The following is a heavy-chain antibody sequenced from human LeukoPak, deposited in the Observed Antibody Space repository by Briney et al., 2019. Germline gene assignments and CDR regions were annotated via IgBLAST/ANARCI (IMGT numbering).Heavy chain of an antibody. D-gene: IGHD6-13*01. CDR2: IKQDGREN. CDR1: GFTFSNYW. V-gene: IGHV3-7*03. Sequence: PGGSLRLSCVASGFTFSNYWRSWVRQAPGKGLECVANIKQDGRENKYADSVKGRFTISRDNAMNSLYLQMNSLRAEDTALYYCAKLQEEAAAAGDYWGQGTLVTVSS. CDR3: AKLQEEAAAAGDY. J-gene: IGHJ4*02.